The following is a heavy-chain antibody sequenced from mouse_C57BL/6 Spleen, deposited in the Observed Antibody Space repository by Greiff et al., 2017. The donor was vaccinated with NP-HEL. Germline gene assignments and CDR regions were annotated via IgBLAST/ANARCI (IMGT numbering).Heavy chain of an antibody. CDR2: IDPETGGT. V-gene: IGHV1-15*01. J-gene: IGHJ3*01. Sequence: VQLQQSGAELVRPGASVTLSCKASGYTFTDYEMHWVKQTPVHGLEWIGAIDPETGGTAYNQKFKGKAILTADKSSSTAYMELRSLTSEDSAVYYCTRSGDYAWFAYGGQGTLVTVSA. D-gene: IGHD2-4*01. CDR3: TRSGDYAWFAY. CDR1: GYTFTDYE.